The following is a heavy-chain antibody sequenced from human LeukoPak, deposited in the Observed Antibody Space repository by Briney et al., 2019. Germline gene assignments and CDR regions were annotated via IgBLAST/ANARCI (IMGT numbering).Heavy chain of an antibody. V-gene: IGHV3-23*01. CDR2: ISGSGVST. J-gene: IGHJ4*02. CDR1: GFTFSTYA. Sequence: GGSLRLSCAASGFTFSTYAMSWVRQAPGKGLEWVSSISGSGVSTYYADSVKGRFTISRDNSKNTLYLQMNSLRAEDTAVYYCAKSVGSSWPLDYWGQGTLVTVSS. D-gene: IGHD6-13*01. CDR3: AKSVGSSWPLDY.